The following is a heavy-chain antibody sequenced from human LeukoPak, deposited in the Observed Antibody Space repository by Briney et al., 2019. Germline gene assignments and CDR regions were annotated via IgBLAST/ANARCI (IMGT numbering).Heavy chain of an antibody. Sequence: GGSLRLSCAASGFTFSSYAMSWVRQAPGKGLEWVSAISGSGGSTYYADSVKGRFTISRDNSKNTLYLQMNSLRAEDTAVYYCAKGRDDILTGYIPFDYWGQGTLVTVSS. CDR2: ISGSGGST. CDR3: AKGRDDILTGYIPFDY. J-gene: IGHJ4*02. D-gene: IGHD3-9*01. CDR1: GFTFSSYA. V-gene: IGHV3-23*01.